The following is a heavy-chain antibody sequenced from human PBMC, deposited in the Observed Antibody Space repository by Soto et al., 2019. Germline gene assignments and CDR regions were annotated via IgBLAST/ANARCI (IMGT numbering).Heavy chain of an antibody. Sequence: SETLSLTCTVSGASMSEYFWSWIRQSPGKGLEWIGYIYYLGSTDYNPSLKSRVTISVDTSKRQFSLRLTSVTAADTAVYYCARDGYDGSGSPYPAFWGPGTQV. D-gene: IGHD3-10*01. CDR2: IYYLGST. CDR3: ARDGYDGSGSPYPAF. CDR1: GASMSEYF. J-gene: IGHJ4*02. V-gene: IGHV4-59*01.